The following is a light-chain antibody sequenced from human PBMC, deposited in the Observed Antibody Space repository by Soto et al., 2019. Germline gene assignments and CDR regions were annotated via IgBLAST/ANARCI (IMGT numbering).Light chain of an antibody. CDR3: QETYSQPFT. Sequence: DIQMTQSPSSLSASVGDTITISCRASQSVRNYLNWYQQKPGKAPKLLIYAASSLQGGVPSRFSGSGSGTDFSLTISNLQPEDFATYVCQETYSQPFTFGPGTKVD. CDR1: QSVRNY. V-gene: IGKV1-39*01. CDR2: AAS. J-gene: IGKJ3*01.